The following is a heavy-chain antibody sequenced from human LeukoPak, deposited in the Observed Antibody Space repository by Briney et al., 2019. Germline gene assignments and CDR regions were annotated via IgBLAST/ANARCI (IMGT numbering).Heavy chain of an antibody. J-gene: IGHJ4*02. CDR1: GFTFSSYS. Sequence: QSGGSLRLSCAASGFTFSSYSMNWVRQAPGKGLEWVSYISSSGSTIYYADSVKGRFTISRDNAKNSLYLQMNSLRAEDTAVYYCAREDGMATTRLGYWGQGTLVTVSS. CDR2: ISSSGSTI. V-gene: IGHV3-48*01. D-gene: IGHD5-24*01. CDR3: AREDGMATTRLGY.